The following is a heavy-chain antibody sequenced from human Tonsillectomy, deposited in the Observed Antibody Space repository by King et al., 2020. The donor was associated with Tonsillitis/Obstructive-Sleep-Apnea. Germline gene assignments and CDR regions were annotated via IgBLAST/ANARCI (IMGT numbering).Heavy chain of an antibody. Sequence: VQLVESGGGLVKPGGSLRLSCVTSGLVFNTAWMTWVRQAPGKGPEWVGRVKSDNSGGTTDTAANVKGRFTISRDDPKNTLYLQMNRLEIEDKAVYYCTKDRPLTGGGVIVTWGQRTLVTVSS. CDR2: VKSDNSGGTT. J-gene: IGHJ5*02. D-gene: IGHD3-16*02. CDR1: GLVFNTAW. CDR3: TKDRPLTGGGVIVT. V-gene: IGHV3-15*01.